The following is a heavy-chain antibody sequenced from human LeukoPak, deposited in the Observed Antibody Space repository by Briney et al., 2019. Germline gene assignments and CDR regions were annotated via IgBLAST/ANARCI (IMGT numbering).Heavy chain of an antibody. D-gene: IGHD6-19*01. J-gene: IGHJ5*02. CDR2: ISWNSGSI. CDR3: AKERGFAAEAGRWFDP. CDR1: GFTFDDYA. Sequence: GGSLRLSCAASGFTFDDYAMHWVRQAPGKGLEWVSGISWNSGSIGYADSVKGRFTISRDNAKNSLYLQMNSLRAEDTALYYCAKERGFAAEAGRWFDPWGQGTLVTVSS. V-gene: IGHV3-9*01.